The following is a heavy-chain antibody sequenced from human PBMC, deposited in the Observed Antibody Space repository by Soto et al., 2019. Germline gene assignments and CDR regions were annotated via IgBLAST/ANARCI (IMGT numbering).Heavy chain of an antibody. CDR1: GGSISSGDYY. V-gene: IGHV4-61*08. CDR2: IYYSGST. Sequence: PSETLSLTCTVSGGSISSGDYYWSWIRQPPGKGLEWIGYIYYSGSTNYNPTLKSRATISVDTSKNQFSLKLSSVTAADTAVYYCARAIAEATNGIDPWGQGTLVTVSS. J-gene: IGHJ5*02. D-gene: IGHD6-19*01. CDR3: ARAIAEATNGIDP.